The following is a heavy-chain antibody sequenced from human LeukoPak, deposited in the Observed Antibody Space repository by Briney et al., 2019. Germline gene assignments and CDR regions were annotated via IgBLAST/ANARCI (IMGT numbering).Heavy chain of an antibody. CDR2: ISYDGSNK. D-gene: IGHD5-12*01. Sequence: TGRSLRLSCAASGFTFSSYGMHWVRQAPGKGLEWVAVISYDGSNKYYADSVKGRFTISRDNSKNTLYLQMNSLRAEDTAVYYCAEDQRLGRLSGLDYWGQGTLVTVSS. J-gene: IGHJ4*02. CDR1: GFTFSSYG. CDR3: AEDQRLGRLSGLDY. V-gene: IGHV3-30*18.